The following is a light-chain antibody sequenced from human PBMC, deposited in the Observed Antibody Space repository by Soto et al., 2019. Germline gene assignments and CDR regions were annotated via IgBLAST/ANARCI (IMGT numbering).Light chain of an antibody. V-gene: IGLV2-8*01. CDR1: SSDVGGYNY. CDR3: ISYAGSNNVVI. CDR2: EVS. J-gene: IGLJ2*01. Sequence: QSALTQPPSASGSPGQSVTISCTGTSSDVGGYNYVSWYQQHPGKAPKLMIYEVSKRPSGVPDRFSGSKSGNTASLTVSGLQAEDEPVYYCISYAGSNNVVIFGGGTKLTFL.